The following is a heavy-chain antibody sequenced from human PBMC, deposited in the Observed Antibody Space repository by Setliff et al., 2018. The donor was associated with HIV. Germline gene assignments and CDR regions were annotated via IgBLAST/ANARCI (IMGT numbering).Heavy chain of an antibody. V-gene: IGHV4-59*08. Sequence: SETLSLTCTVSGGSISIYYWSWIRQPPGKGLEWIGYIYYSGSTNYNSSLKSRVSISVDTSKNQFSLKLNSVTVADTAVYFCARGLPGYGDYYFDYWGQGTLVTVSS. CDR3: ARGLPGYGDYYFDY. J-gene: IGHJ4*02. CDR2: IYYSGST. CDR1: GGSISIYY. D-gene: IGHD4-17*01.